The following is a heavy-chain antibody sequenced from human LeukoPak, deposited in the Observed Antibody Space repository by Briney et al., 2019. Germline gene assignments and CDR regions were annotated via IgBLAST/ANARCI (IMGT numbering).Heavy chain of an antibody. V-gene: IGHV3-23*01. CDR3: AKDRTVGAFYWYFDL. CDR2: ISSSGSGGNT. CDR1: GVTLSNYA. D-gene: IGHD1-26*01. J-gene: IGHJ2*01. Sequence: GGSLRLSCVASGVTLSNYAMSWARQAPGKGLEWVSGISSSGSGGNTYYADSVKGRFTISRDSSRNTLFLHMNTLRAEDTAIYYCAKDRTVGAFYWYFDLWGRGTLVTVSS.